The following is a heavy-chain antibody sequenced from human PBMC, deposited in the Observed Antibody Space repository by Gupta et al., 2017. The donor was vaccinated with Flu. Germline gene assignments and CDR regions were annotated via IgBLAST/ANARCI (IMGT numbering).Heavy chain of an antibody. CDR1: GFSFSSSY. CDR2: INPDGSST. V-gene: IGHV3-74*03. CDR3: AAVTSGC. Sequence: EVQLLESVGGLVQPGGSLILSCADSGFSFSSSYLQWVRQAPGKGLVWVSRINPDGSSTTYAESVKGRFTISRDNAKNTLYLQMNRLGDDDTAVYYCAAVTSGCWGQGTLVTVSS. D-gene: IGHD4-17*01. J-gene: IGHJ4*02.